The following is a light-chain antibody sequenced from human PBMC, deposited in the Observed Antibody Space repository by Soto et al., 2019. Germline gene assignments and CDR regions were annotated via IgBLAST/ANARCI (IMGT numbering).Light chain of an antibody. CDR1: QSVSSSY. CDR3: QQRSNWQIT. CDR2: GAS. J-gene: IGKJ5*01. Sequence: DIVLTQSPGTLSLSPGERAALSCRASQSVSSSYLAWYQQKPGQAPRLLIYGASNRATGIPARFRGSGSGTDFTLTISSLEPDDFAVYYCQQRSNWQITFGQGTRLEIK. V-gene: IGKV3D-20*02.